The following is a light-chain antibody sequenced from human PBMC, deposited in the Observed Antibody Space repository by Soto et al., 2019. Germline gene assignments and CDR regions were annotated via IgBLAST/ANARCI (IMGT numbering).Light chain of an antibody. Sequence: QSVLTQPPSASGTPGQRVTISCSGSSSNIGSSTVSWYHQLPGSAPKLLIYGDHQRPSGIPDRFSGSKSGTSASLAISRLQSDDEADYYCAAWDDGLNAVLFGGGTKVTVL. J-gene: IGLJ2*01. V-gene: IGLV1-44*01. CDR2: GDH. CDR3: AAWDDGLNAVL. CDR1: SSNIGSST.